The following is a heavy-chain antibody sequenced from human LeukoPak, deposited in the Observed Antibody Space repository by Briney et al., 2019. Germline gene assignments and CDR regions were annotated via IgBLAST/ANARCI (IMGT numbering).Heavy chain of an antibody. CDR1: GGSITSSSYY. Sequence: SETLSLTCTVSGGSITSSSYYWGWIRQPPGKGLEWIGIIYYSGTTYYNPSLKSRVTISVDTSKNRFSLKLSSVTAADTAVYYCARDPMIVVVTEDAYYMDVWGKGTTVTVSS. J-gene: IGHJ6*03. CDR2: IYYSGTT. V-gene: IGHV4-39*07. D-gene: IGHD3-22*01. CDR3: ARDPMIVVVTEDAYYMDV.